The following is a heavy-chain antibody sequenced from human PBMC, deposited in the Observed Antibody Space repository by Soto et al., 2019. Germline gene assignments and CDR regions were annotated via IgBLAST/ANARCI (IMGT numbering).Heavy chain of an antibody. D-gene: IGHD3-3*02. V-gene: IGHV1-69*02. CDR3: ASISTDDYFDY. CDR1: GGTFSSYT. Sequence: QVQLVQSGAEVKKPGSSVKVSCKASGGTFSSYTISWVRQAPGQGLEWMGRIIPILGIANYAQKFQGRVTITADKSTSTAYMELSSLRSEDTAVYYCASISTDDYFDYWGQGTLVTVSS. J-gene: IGHJ4*02. CDR2: IIPILGIA.